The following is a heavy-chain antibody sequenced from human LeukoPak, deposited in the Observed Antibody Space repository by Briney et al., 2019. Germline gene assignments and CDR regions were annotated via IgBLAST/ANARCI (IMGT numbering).Heavy chain of an antibody. D-gene: IGHD1-1*01. CDR3: ARATYNWNDEANWFDP. V-gene: IGHV1-18*01. CDR1: GYTFTSYG. J-gene: IGHJ5*02. Sequence: GASVKVSCKASGYTFTSYGTSWVRQAPGQGLEWMGWISAYNGNTNYAQKLQGRVTMTTDTSTSTAYMELRSLRSDDTAVYYCARATYNWNDEANWFDPWGQGTLVTVSS. CDR2: ISAYNGNT.